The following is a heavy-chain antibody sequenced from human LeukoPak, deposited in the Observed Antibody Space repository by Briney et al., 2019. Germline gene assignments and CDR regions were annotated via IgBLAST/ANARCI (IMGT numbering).Heavy chain of an antibody. Sequence: PSETLSLTCAVSGYSISSGYYWGWIRQPPGKGLEWIGSIYHSGSTYYNPSLKSRVTISVDTSKNQFSLKLSSVTAADAAVYSCARLPRSGSYYGRFDYWGQGTLVTVSS. CDR1: GYSISSGYY. CDR3: ARLPRSGSYYGRFDY. D-gene: IGHD1-26*01. CDR2: IYHSGST. J-gene: IGHJ4*02. V-gene: IGHV4-38-2*01.